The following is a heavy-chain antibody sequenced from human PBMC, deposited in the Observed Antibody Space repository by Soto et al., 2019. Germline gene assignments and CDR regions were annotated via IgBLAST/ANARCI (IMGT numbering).Heavy chain of an antibody. CDR3: ARAHCSATTCFARYFDY. CDR1: TFTFSNYG. V-gene: IGHV3-33*01. J-gene: IGHJ4*02. CDR2: IWPDGSNK. Sequence: GGSLRLSCTTSTFTFSNYGMHWVRQAPGKGLEWVAVIWPDGSNKYYADSVKGRFIISRDNSKNTLYLLMNSLRAEDTAVYYCARAHCSATTCFARYFDYWGLGTLVTVSS. D-gene: IGHD2-2*01.